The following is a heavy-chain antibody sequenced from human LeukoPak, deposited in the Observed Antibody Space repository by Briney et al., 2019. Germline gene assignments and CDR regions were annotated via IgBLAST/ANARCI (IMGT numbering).Heavy chain of an antibody. Sequence: ASVKVSCKASGYTFTGYYMHWVRQAPGQGLEWMGWINPNSGGTNYAQKFQGRVTMTRDTSISTAYMELSRLRSDDTAVYCCARDNRGRSYHYDSSGYYSGGLFDPWGQGTLVTVSS. V-gene: IGHV1-2*02. CDR1: GYTFTGYY. CDR2: INPNSGGT. J-gene: IGHJ5*02. CDR3: ARDNRGRSYHYDSSGYYSGGLFDP. D-gene: IGHD3-22*01.